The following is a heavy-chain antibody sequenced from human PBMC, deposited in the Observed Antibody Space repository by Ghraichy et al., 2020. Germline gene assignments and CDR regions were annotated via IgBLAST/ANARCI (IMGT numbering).Heavy chain of an antibody. CDR2: IYHSGIT. D-gene: IGHD3-22*01. Sequence: SETLSLTCTVSGGSISSSSYYWGWIRQPPGKGLEWIGSIYHSGITFYNPSLKSRVSMSVDPYDNKFSLRLSSVTATDTAIYYCARFGGYSPWGQGTLVTVSS. V-gene: IGHV4-39*01. CDR3: ARFGGYSP. J-gene: IGHJ4*02. CDR1: GGSISSSSYY.